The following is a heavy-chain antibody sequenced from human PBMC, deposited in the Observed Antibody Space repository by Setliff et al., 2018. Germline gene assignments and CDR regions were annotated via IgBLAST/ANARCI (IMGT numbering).Heavy chain of an antibody. D-gene: IGHD1-1*01. J-gene: IGHJ3*02. Sequence: SATLSLTCNVYGGSFDTYYWSWIRQPPGKGLEWFGEINQSGSGDYNPSFKGRVTISVDTSKKQFSLTLTSVTAADTALYYCRQAVVGRDVFDIWGQGTVVTVSS. V-gene: IGHV4-34*01. CDR2: INQSGSG. CDR1: GGSFDTYY. CDR3: RQAVVGRDVFDI.